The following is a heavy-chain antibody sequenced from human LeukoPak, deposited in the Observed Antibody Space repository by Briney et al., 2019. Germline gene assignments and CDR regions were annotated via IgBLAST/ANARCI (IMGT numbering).Heavy chain of an antibody. Sequence: GGSLRLSCAASGFTFSSYSMNWVRQAPGKGLEWVSSISSSSSYIYYADSVKGRFTISRDNAKNTLYLQMNSLRAEDTAVYYCARAPWGSSTSCGYWGQGTLVTVSS. CDR2: ISSSSSYI. J-gene: IGHJ4*02. CDR1: GFTFSSYS. D-gene: IGHD2-2*01. V-gene: IGHV3-21*01. CDR3: ARAPWGSSTSCGY.